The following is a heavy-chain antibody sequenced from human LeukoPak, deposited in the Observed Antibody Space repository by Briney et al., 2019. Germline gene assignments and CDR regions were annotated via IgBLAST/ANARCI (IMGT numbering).Heavy chain of an antibody. D-gene: IGHD6-19*01. CDR2: ISAYNGNT. CDR1: GYTFTSYG. J-gene: IGHJ5*02. V-gene: IGHV1-18*01. Sequence: VASVKVSCKASGYTFTSYGISWVRPAPGQGLEWMGWISAYNGNTNYAQKLQGRVNMTTDTSTSTAYMELRSLRSDDTAVYYCAGRRIAVAGKGWFDPWGQGTLVTVSS. CDR3: AGRRIAVAGKGWFDP.